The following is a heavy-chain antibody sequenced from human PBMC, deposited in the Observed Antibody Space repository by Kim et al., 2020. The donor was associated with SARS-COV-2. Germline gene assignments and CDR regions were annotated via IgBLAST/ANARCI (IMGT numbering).Heavy chain of an antibody. CDR3: ARGVRGGIAVAVSDY. J-gene: IGHJ4*02. CDR2: INPNSGGT. V-gene: IGHV1-2*06. D-gene: IGHD6-19*01. CDR1: GYTFTGYY. Sequence: ASVKVSCKASGYTFTGYYMHWVRQAPGQGLEWMGRINPNSGGTNYAQKFQGRVTMTRDTSISTAYMELSRLRSDNTAVYYCARGVRGGIAVAVSDYWGQGTLVTVSS.